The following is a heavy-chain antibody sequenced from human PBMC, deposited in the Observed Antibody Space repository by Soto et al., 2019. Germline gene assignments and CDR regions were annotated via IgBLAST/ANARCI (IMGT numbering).Heavy chain of an antibody. CDR1: GYTFTGYY. D-gene: IGHD2-2*01. CDR2: INPNSGGT. J-gene: IGHJ4*02. V-gene: IGHV1-2*04. CDR3: ARGTRPYCSSTSCYVGDFDY. Sequence: GASVKVSCKASGYTFTGYYMHWVRQAPGQGLEWMGWINPNSGGTNYAQKFQGWVTMTRDTSISTAYMELSRLRSDDTAMYYCARGTRPYCSSTSCYVGDFDYWGQGTLVTVSS.